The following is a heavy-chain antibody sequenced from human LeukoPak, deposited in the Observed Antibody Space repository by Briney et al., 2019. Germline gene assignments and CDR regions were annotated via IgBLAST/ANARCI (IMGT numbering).Heavy chain of an antibody. V-gene: IGHV3-30-3*01. CDR1: GFTFSSYA. Sequence: SGGSLRLSCAASGFTFSSYAMHWVRQAPGKGLEWVAVISYDGSNKYYADSVKGRFTISRDNAKNSLYLQMNSLRAEDTAVYYCARGGGPAATTGIDYWGQGTLVTVSS. CDR3: ARGGGPAATTGIDY. D-gene: IGHD2-2*01. J-gene: IGHJ4*02. CDR2: ISYDGSNK.